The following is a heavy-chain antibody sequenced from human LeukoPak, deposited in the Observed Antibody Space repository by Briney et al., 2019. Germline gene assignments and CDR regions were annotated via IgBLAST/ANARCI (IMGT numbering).Heavy chain of an antibody. V-gene: IGHV4-34*01. D-gene: IGHD4-11*01. Sequence: SETLSLTCAVSGVSFSGYYWSWIRQSPEKGLEWIGEINHSAYTNYNPSLKSRVTISLDTSKTQFSLKLLSATAADTAVYYCARGRDDYTDYNWFEPWRQGTLVTVSS. CDR3: ARGRDDYTDYNWFEP. CDR2: INHSAYT. J-gene: IGHJ5*02. CDR1: GVSFSGYY.